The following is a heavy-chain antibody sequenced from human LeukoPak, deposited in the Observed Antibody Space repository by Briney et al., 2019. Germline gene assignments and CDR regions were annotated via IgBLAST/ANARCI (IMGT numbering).Heavy chain of an antibody. J-gene: IGHJ4*02. D-gene: IGHD6-13*01. CDR2: VSGSGDST. CDR1: GFTFTSYA. Sequence: PGGSLRLSCTASGFTFTSYAMTWVRQAPGKGLEWVSTVSGSGDSTYYADSVKGRFTLSRDNSKNTLYLQMSSLRAEDTAVYYCAKIRPAGYYFDSWGQGTLATVSS. V-gene: IGHV3-23*01. CDR3: AKIRPAGYYFDS.